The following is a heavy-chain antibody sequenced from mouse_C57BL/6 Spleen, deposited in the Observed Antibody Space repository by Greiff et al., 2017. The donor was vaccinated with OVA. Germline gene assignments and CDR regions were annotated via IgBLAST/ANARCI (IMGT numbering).Heavy chain of an antibody. J-gene: IGHJ2*01. V-gene: IGHV1-54*01. CDR1: GYAFTNYL. Sequence: QVQLQQSGAELVRPGTSVKVSCKASGYAFTNYLIEWVKQRPGQGLEWIGVINPGSGGTNYNEKFKGKATLTADKSSSTAYMQLISLTSEYSAVSVCSRSVVRYYFDYWGQGTTLTVSS. CDR2: INPGSGGT. CDR3: SRSVVRYYFDY. D-gene: IGHD1-1*02.